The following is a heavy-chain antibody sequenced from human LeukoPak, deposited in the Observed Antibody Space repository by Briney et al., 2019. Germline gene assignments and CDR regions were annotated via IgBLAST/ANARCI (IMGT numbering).Heavy chain of an antibody. CDR2: IYYSGST. J-gene: IGHJ3*02. CDR3: ARMILWFGERAFDI. D-gene: IGHD3-10*01. Sequence: PSETLSLTCTVSGGSISSYYWSWIRQPPGKGLEWIGYIYYSGSTNYNPSLKSRVTISVDTSKNQFSLKLSSVTAADTAVYYCARMILWFGERAFDIWGQGTMVTASS. V-gene: IGHV4-59*01. CDR1: GGSISSYY.